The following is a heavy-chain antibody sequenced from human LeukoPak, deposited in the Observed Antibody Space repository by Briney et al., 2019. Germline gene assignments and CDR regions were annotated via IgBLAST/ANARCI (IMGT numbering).Heavy chain of an antibody. J-gene: IGHJ4*02. D-gene: IGHD6-13*01. CDR2: ISGSGGST. V-gene: IGHV3-23*01. CDR3: AKDFYSSSWYYDY. Sequence: GGSLRLSCAASGFTFTNYAMSWVRQAPGKGLEWVSAISGSGGSTYYADSVKGRFTFSRDNSKSTLYLQMNSLGAEDTAVYYCAKDFYSSSWYYDYWGQGTLVTVSS. CDR1: GFTFTNYA.